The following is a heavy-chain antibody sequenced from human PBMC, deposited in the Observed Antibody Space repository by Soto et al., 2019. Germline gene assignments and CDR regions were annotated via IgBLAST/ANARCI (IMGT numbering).Heavy chain of an antibody. D-gene: IGHD6-19*01. CDR1: GYTFTSYY. V-gene: IGHV1-46*01. CDR3: ARGGGDSSGWYRAREIDY. J-gene: IGHJ4*02. Sequence: QVQLVQSGAEVKKPGASVKVSCKASGYTFTSYYMHWVRQAPGQGLEWMGIINPSGGSTSYAQKFPGRGTMTRGTSTSTVYMELSSLRSEDTAVYYCARGGGDSSGWYRAREIDYWGQGTLVTVSS. CDR2: INPSGGST.